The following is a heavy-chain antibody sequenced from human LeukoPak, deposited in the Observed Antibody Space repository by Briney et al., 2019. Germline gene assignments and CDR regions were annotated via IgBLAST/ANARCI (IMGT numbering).Heavy chain of an antibody. V-gene: IGHV4-39*01. Sequence: SETLSLTCTVSGGSISSSSAYWGWIRQPPGKGLEWIGSIYYSKNTYYNLSLKSRVTISADTSKNQFSLTLGSVSATDTAVYYCVSPRGFSYGYFDYWGQGTLVTVSS. D-gene: IGHD5-18*01. CDR3: VSPRGFSYGYFDY. J-gene: IGHJ4*02. CDR2: IYYSKNT. CDR1: GGSISSSSAY.